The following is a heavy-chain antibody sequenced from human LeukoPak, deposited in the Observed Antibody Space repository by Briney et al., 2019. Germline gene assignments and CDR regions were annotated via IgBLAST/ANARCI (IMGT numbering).Heavy chain of an antibody. CDR1: GFTFNSYA. CDR3: AKETEVVVAATPDAFDI. Sequence: PGGSLRLSCAASGFTFNSYAMSWVRQAPGKGLEWVSGISGSGGSTHYADSVKDRFTISRDNSKNTLYLQMNSLRAEDTAVYYCAKETEVVVAATPDAFDIWGQGTMVTVSS. D-gene: IGHD2-15*01. J-gene: IGHJ3*02. V-gene: IGHV3-23*01. CDR2: ISGSGGST.